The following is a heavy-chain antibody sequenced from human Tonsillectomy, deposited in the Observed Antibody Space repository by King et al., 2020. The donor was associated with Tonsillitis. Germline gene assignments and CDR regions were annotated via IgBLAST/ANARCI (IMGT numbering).Heavy chain of an antibody. CDR3: ARDIEYYYGSRSYLPPDY. V-gene: IGHV3-48*01. Sequence: VQLVESGGGLVQPGGSLRLSCAASGFSFSTYSMNWVRQAPGKALEWVSYISSGSTFIYYADSAKGRFTISRDNAKNSLYLQMNSLRAEDTAMYFCARDIEYYYGSRSYLPPDYWGQGTLVTVSS. D-gene: IGHD3-10*01. J-gene: IGHJ4*02. CDR1: GFSFSTYS. CDR2: ISSGSTFI.